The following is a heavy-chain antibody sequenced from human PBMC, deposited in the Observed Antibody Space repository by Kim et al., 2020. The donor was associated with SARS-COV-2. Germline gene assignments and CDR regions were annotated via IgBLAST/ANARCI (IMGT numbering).Heavy chain of an antibody. CDR3: ARGPLKLVVSPRFDY. Sequence: SETLSLTCTVSGYSISSGYYWGWIRQPPGKGLEWIGSIYHSGSTYYNPSLKSRVTISVDTSKNQFSLKLSSVTAADTAVYYCARGPLKLVVSPRFDYWGQGTLVTVSS. CDR2: IYHSGST. D-gene: IGHD6-6*01. V-gene: IGHV4-38-2*02. J-gene: IGHJ4*02. CDR1: GYSISSGYY.